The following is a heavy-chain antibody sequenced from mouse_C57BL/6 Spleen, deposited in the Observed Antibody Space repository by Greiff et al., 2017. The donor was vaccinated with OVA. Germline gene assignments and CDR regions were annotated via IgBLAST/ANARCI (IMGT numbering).Heavy chain of an antibody. CDR2: SRNKANDYTT. J-gene: IGHJ2*01. Sequence: DVKLVESGGGLVQSGRSLRLSCATSGFTFSDFYMEWVRQAPGKGLEWIAASRNKANDYTTEYSASVKGRFIVSRDTSQSILYLQMNALRAEDTAIYYCARDGGSYFDYWGQGTTLTVSS. CDR3: ARDGGSYFDY. V-gene: IGHV7-1*01. CDR1: GFTFSDFY.